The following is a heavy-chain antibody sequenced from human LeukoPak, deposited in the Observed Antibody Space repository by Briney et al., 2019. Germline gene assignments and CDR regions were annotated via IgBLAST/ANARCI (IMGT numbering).Heavy chain of an antibody. J-gene: IGHJ4*02. V-gene: IGHV4-59*01. D-gene: IGHD1-1*01. Sequence: KPSETLSLTCTVSGGSISSFHWSWIRQPPGKGLECIGYISYSGSINYNPSLKSRVTMSVDTSKNQVSLKLTSGTPADTAVYYCATGNDRGFFDYWGQGTLVTVSS. CDR3: ATGNDRGFFDY. CDR2: ISYSGSI. CDR1: GGSISSFH.